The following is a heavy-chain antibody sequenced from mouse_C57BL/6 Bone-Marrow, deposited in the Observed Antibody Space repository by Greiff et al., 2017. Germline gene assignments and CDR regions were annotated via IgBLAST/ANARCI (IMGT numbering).Heavy chain of an antibody. CDR1: GYTFTSYW. CDR3: ARSMIRPFDY. CDR2: IDPSDSYT. Sequence: QVQLQQPGAELVKPGASVKLSCKASGYTFTSYWMQWVKQRPGQGLEWIGEIDPSDSYTNYNQKFKGKATLTVDTSSSTAYMQLSSLTSEDSEVYYCARSMIRPFDYWGQGTTLTVSS. V-gene: IGHV1-50*01. J-gene: IGHJ2*01. D-gene: IGHD2-4*01.